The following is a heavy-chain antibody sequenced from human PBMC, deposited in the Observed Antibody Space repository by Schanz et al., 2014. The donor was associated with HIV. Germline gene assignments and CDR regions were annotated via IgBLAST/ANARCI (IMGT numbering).Heavy chain of an antibody. CDR1: GYTFTSYD. D-gene: IGHD2-2*01. CDR2: ISAYKGNT. Sequence: QVQLVQSGAEVKKPGASVKVSCKASGYTFTSYDINWVRQAPGQGLEWMGWISAYKGNTNYAQKFQGRVTMTTDTSTSTAYMELRSLRSDDTAVYYCAKSRFQLHWFDSWGQGTLVTVSS. CDR3: AKSRFQLHWFDS. J-gene: IGHJ5*01. V-gene: IGHV1-18*01.